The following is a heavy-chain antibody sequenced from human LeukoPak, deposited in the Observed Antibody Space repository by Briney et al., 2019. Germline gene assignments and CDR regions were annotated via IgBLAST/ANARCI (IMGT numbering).Heavy chain of an antibody. CDR2: IYHSGST. D-gene: IGHD6-19*01. CDR3: ARRRPGIAVAGTRGYYYYYMDV. J-gene: IGHJ6*03. Sequence: PSETLSLTCAVSGGSISSSNWWSWVRQPPGRGLEWIGEIYHSGSTNYNPSLKSRVAISVDKSKNQFSLKLSSVTAADTAVYYCARRRPGIAVAGTRGYYYYYMDVWGKGTTVTISS. V-gene: IGHV4-4*02. CDR1: GGSISSSNW.